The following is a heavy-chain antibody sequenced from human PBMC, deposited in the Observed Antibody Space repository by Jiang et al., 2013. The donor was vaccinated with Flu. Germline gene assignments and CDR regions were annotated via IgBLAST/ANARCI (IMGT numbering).Heavy chain of an antibody. V-gene: IGHV4-59*01. J-gene: IGHJ5*01. CDR3: ARGLTNPRYNWFES. CDR2: VYYTGST. Sequence: GPGLVKPSGTLSLTCTVSGGSIPFYYWTWIRQAPGQGLEWIGHVYYTGSTNYNPSLKSRVTMSVDTSKNQFSLNLSSVTAADTAVYYCARGLTNPRYNWFESWGQGTLVTVSS. D-gene: IGHD2-8*01. CDR1: GGSIPFYY.